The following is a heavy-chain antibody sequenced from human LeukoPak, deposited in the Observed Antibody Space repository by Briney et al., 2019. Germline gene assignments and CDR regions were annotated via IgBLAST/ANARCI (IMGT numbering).Heavy chain of an antibody. CDR1: GGTFSSYA. CDR2: IIPIFGTA. V-gene: IGHV1-69*13. Sequence: SMKVSCKASGGTFSSYAISWVRQAPGQGLEWMGGIIPIFGTANYAQKFQGRVTITADESTSTAYTELSSLRSEDTAVYYCASYSVSSGWDLITFDYWGQGTLVTVSS. J-gene: IGHJ4*02. D-gene: IGHD6-19*01. CDR3: ASYSVSSGWDLITFDY.